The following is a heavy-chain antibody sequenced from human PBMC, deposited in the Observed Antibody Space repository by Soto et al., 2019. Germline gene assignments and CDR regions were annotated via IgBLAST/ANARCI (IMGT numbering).Heavy chain of an antibody. CDR2: IYYSGST. D-gene: IGHD3-22*01. V-gene: IGHV4-39*01. J-gene: IGHJ6*03. CDR3: ARRPLFDSHYYYYMDV. CDR1: GGSISSSSYY. Sequence: ETLSLTCTVSGGSISSSSYYWGWIRQPPGKGLEWIGSIYYSGSTYYNPSLKSRVTISVDTSKNQFSLKLSSVTAADTAVYYCARRPLFDSHYYYYMDVWGKGTTVTVSS.